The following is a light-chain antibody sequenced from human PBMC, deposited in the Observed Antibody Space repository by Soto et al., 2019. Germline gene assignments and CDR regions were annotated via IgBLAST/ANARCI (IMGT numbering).Light chain of an antibody. CDR3: NSYTTSSTYV. J-gene: IGLJ1*01. CDR2: EVS. CDR1: SSDVGSYNR. V-gene: IGLV2-14*01. Sequence: QSALTQPASVSGSPGQSITISCTGTSSDVGSYNRVSWYQQPPGTAPKLMIYEVSNRPSGVSNRFSGSKSGNTASLTISGLQADDEADYFCNSYTTSSTYVFGTGTKLTVL.